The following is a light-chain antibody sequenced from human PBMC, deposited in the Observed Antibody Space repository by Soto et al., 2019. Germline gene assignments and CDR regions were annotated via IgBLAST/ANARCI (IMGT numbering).Light chain of an antibody. CDR2: GVS. CDR3: QQYNNYPLT. Sequence: IQMTQSPSSLSASVGDRVTITCRASQGVNTHLAWFQQKPGEAPKPLIYGVSSLQSGVPSRFSGSGSGTDFTLTISSLQPEDFATYYCQQYNNYPLTFGGGTKVEVK. V-gene: IGKV1-16*01. CDR1: QGVNTH. J-gene: IGKJ4*01.